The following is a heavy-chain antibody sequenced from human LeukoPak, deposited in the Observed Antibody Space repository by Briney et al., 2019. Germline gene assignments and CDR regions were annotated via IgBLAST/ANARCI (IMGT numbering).Heavy chain of an antibody. CDR1: GFTFSDYY. J-gene: IGHJ4*02. CDR3: AREAVAGDFDY. D-gene: IGHD6-19*01. CDR2: ISSSGSTI. V-gene: IGHV3-11*04. Sequence: GGSLRLPCAASGFTFSDYYMSWIRQAPGKGLEWVSYISSSGSTIYYADSVKGRFTISRDNAKNSLYLQMNSLRAEDTAVYYCAREAVAGDFDYWGQGTLVTVSS.